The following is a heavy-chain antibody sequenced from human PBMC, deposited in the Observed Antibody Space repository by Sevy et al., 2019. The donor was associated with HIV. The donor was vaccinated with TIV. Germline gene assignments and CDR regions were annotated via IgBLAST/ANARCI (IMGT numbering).Heavy chain of an antibody. CDR1: GFTFSSDW. CDR3: IRGTSGTFRY. D-gene: IGHD1-26*01. J-gene: IGHJ4*02. V-gene: IGHV3-74*01. Sequence: GWSLRLSCVVSGFTFSSDWMHWVRQAPGKGLVWVSRINSDGSRTNYADSVKGRFTISRDSAKNTLFLQMNSLRAEDTAVYYCIRGTSGTFRYWGQGTLVTVSS. CDR2: INSDGSRT.